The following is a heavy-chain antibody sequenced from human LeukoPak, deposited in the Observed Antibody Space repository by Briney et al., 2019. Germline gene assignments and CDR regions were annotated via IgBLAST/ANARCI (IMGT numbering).Heavy chain of an antibody. V-gene: IGHV4-59*12. D-gene: IGHD3-22*01. J-gene: IGHJ4*02. Sequence: SETLSLTCTVSGGSISSYYWSWIRQPPGKGLGWIGYIYYSGSTNYNPSLKSRVTISVDTSKNQFSLKLSSVTAADTAVYYCARYYYDSSGYYYSFDYWGQGTLVTVSS. CDR2: IYYSGST. CDR1: GGSISSYY. CDR3: ARYYYDSSGYYYSFDY.